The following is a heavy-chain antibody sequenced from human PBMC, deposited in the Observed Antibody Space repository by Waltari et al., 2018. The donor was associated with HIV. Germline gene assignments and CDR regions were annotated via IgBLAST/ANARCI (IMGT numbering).Heavy chain of an antibody. CDR3: AKVYYLDTRGDFLKAPRYDY. V-gene: IGHV3-23*01. Sequence: EAQLLESGGGLVQPGGSLRLSCAASGFVFDTFGMSWVRQAPGRGLEWVSVITGNGVSAYYADSVKGRFTISRDNSKNTLYLQMNSLRVEDTAIYYCAKVYYLDTRGDFLKAPRYDYWGQGTLVTVSS. CDR1: GFVFDTFG. CDR2: ITGNGVSA. D-gene: IGHD3-22*01. J-gene: IGHJ4*02.